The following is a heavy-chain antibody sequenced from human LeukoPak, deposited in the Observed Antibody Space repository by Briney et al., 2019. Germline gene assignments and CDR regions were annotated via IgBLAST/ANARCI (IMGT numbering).Heavy chain of an antibody. CDR3: AREGLATMIRGVIPY. Sequence: SETLSLTCAVSGGSVSSGSYYWSWIRQPPGKGLEWIGYIYYSGNTNYNPSLKSRVTISVDTSKNQFSLKLSSVTAADTAVYYCAREGLATMIRGVIPYWGQGTLVTVSS. CDR1: GGSVSSGSYY. V-gene: IGHV4-61*01. J-gene: IGHJ4*02. CDR2: IYYSGNT. D-gene: IGHD3-10*01.